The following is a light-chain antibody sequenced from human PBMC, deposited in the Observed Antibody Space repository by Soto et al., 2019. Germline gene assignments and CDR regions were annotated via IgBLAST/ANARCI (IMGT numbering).Light chain of an antibody. Sequence: EIVLTQSPGTLSLSPGERATLSCRASQSVTNSYLAWYQQKPGQAPRLLIYAASSRATGIPDRFAGSVSGTAFTLTISRLEPEDFAVYYWQQYVDPPPSTFGQGTWLEIK. CDR1: QSVTNSY. CDR2: AAS. J-gene: IGKJ2*01. V-gene: IGKV3-20*01. CDR3: QQYVDPPPST.